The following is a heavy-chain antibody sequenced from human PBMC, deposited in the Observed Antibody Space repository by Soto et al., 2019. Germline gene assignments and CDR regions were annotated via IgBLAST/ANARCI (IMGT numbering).Heavy chain of an antibody. D-gene: IGHD6-6*01. V-gene: IGHV4-61*01. CDR2: IYYSGST. CDR1: GGSVSSGSYY. Sequence: SETLSLTCTVSGGSVSSGSYYWSWIRQPPGKGLEWIGYIYYSGSTNYNPSLKSRVTISVDTSKNQFSLKLSSVTAADTAVYYCARVTGQLELDYWGQGTLVTVSS. CDR3: ARVTGQLELDY. J-gene: IGHJ4*02.